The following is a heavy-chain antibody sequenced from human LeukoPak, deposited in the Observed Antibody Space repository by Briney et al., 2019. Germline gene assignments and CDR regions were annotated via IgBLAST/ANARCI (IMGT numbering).Heavy chain of an antibody. CDR3: ARIAVAGTGKGNY. CDR2: ISSSSSYI. Sequence: GGSLRLSCAASGFTFSSYSMNWVRQAPGKGLEWVSSISSSSSYIYYADSVKGRFTISRDNAKNSMYLPMNRLRAEATAVSYCARIAVAGTGKGNYWGQGTLATVSS. J-gene: IGHJ4*02. CDR1: GFTFSSYS. D-gene: IGHD6-19*01. V-gene: IGHV3-21*01.